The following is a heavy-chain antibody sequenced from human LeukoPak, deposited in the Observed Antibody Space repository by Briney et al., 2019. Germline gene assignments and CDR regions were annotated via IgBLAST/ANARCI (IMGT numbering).Heavy chain of an antibody. Sequence: SETLSLTCTVAGGSMNIYYWSWIRQPPGKGLEWIGFISYSGTTTYNPSLKSRLTISVDTSKSQFYLKVSSVTAADTAVYYCASIDRGAYGFADYWGQGTLVTVSS. V-gene: IGHV4-59*08. CDR2: ISYSGTT. J-gene: IGHJ4*02. CDR3: ASIDRGAYGFADY. D-gene: IGHD3-10*01. CDR1: GGSMNIYY.